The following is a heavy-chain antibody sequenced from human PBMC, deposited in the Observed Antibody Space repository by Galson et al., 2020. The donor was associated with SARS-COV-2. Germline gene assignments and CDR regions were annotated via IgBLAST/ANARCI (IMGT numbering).Heavy chain of an antibody. CDR1: GFTFSNFG. Sequence: QAGGSLRLCCAASGFTFSNFGMHWVRQAPGKGLEWVAVISTDGNNKYYADSVKGRFTISRDNSDNTLYLQMHSLRPEDTAVYFCARASYSSTWTLGDAFAVWGKGTLVTVSS. V-gene: IGHV3-30*03. CDR3: ARASYSSTWTLGDAFAV. J-gene: IGHJ3*01. D-gene: IGHD3-16*02. CDR2: ISTDGNNK.